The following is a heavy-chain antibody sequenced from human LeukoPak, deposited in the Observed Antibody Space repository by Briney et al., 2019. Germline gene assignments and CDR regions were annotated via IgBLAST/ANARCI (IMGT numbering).Heavy chain of an antibody. J-gene: IGHJ4*02. Sequence: SETLSLTCAVYGGSFSGYYWSWIRQPPGKGLEWIGEINHSGSTNYNTSLKSRVTISVDTSKNQFSLKLSSVTAADTAVYYCARRPRSWYGSGSPPSPNFDDWGQGTLVTVSS. CDR1: GGSFSGYY. CDR2: INHSGST. D-gene: IGHD3-10*01. CDR3: ARRPRSWYGSGSPPSPNFDD. V-gene: IGHV4-34*01.